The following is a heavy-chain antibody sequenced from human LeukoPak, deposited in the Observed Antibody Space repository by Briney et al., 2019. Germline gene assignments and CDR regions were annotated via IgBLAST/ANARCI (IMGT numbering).Heavy chain of an antibody. CDR1: GFTFSNYY. D-gene: IGHD1-7*01. Sequence: GGSLRLSCAASGFTFSNYYMSWVRQAPGKGLEWVANIKQDGSQKKYVDSVKGRFTISRDNDKNSVYLHMNSLRAEDTAVYYCARDMNWTYANWGQGTLVTVSS. V-gene: IGHV3-7*01. CDR3: ARDMNWTYAN. CDR2: IKQDGSQK. J-gene: IGHJ4*02.